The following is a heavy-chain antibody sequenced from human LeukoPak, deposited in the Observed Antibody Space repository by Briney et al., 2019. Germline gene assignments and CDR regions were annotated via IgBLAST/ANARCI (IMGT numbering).Heavy chain of an antibody. Sequence: GSLRLSCAASGFTFDDYGMSWVRQAPGKVLEWVSGINWNGGSTGYADSVKGRFTISRDNAKNSLYLQMNSLRAEDTALYYCARVLPGYYYDSSGPIGAFDIWGQGTMVTVSS. J-gene: IGHJ3*02. D-gene: IGHD3-22*01. CDR3: ARVLPGYYYDSSGPIGAFDI. CDR2: INWNGGST. CDR1: GFTFDDYG. V-gene: IGHV3-20*04.